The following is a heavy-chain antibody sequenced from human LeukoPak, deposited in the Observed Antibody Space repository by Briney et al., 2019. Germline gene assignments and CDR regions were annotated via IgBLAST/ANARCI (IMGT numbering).Heavy chain of an antibody. CDR1: GGSFSGYY. V-gene: IGHV4-34*01. J-gene: IGHJ5*02. D-gene: IGHD4-17*01. Sequence: SETLSLTCAVYGGSFSGYYWSWIRQPPGKGLEWIGSIYYSGSTYYNPSLKSRVTISVDTSKNQFSLKLSSVTAADTAVYYCARNYGDYAIEYNWFDPWGQGTLVTVSS. CDR3: ARNYGDYAIEYNWFDP. CDR2: IYYSGST.